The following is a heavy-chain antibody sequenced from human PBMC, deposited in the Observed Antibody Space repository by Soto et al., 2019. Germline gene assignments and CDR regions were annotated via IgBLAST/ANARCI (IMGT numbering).Heavy chain of an antibody. Sequence: ASVKVSCKASEYTFTGYYLHWVRESPGQRLEWMGWINPNGGGTIYAQKFQGRLTMTRDASITTAYMELSRLSSDDTAFYYCATSSDWSPLLDYWGQGTLVTVSS. CDR3: ATSSDWSPLLDY. V-gene: IGHV1-2*02. D-gene: IGHD6-19*01. CDR2: INPNGGGT. J-gene: IGHJ4*02. CDR1: EYTFTGYY.